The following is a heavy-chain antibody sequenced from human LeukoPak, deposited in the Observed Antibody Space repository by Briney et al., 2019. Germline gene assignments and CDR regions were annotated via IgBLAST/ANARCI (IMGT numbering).Heavy chain of an antibody. Sequence: SETLSLTCTVSGGSISSHHWSWIRQPPGKGLEWIGYMDYSGSTNYNPSLKSRVTISVDTSKNQFSLKLSSVTAADTAVYYCARAHGARGIYYYYFCMDVWGKGTTVTVSS. D-gene: IGHD3-10*01. V-gene: IGHV4-59*11. CDR3: ARAHGARGIYYYYFCMDV. J-gene: IGHJ6*03. CDR1: GGSISSHH. CDR2: MDYSGST.